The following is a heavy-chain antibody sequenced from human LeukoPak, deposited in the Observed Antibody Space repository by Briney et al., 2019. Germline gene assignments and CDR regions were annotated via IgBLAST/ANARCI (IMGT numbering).Heavy chain of an antibody. V-gene: IGHV3-21*01. Sequence: GGSLRLSCAASGFTFSSYSMNWVRQAPGKGLEWVSSISSGSSYIYYADSVKGRFTISRDNAKNSLYLQMNSLRAEDTAVYYCARDQGYSYGSYYYYYYMDVWGKGTTVTVSS. D-gene: IGHD5-18*01. CDR3: ARDQGYSYGSYYYYYYMDV. CDR2: ISSGSSYI. CDR1: GFTFSSYS. J-gene: IGHJ6*03.